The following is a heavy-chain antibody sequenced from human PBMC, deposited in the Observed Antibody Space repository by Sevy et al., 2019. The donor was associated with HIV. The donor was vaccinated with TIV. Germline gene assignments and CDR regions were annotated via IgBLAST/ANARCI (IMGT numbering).Heavy chain of an antibody. CDR1: GYTFTSYG. V-gene: IGHV1-18*04. D-gene: IGHD5-18*01. Sequence: ASVKVSFKASGYTFTSYGISWVRQAPGQGLEWMGWISAYNGNTNYAQKLQGRVTMTTDTSTTTAYMELRSLRSDDTAVYYCARDNRGYSYGYKGYWGQGTLVTVSS. CDR2: ISAYNGNT. CDR3: ARDNRGYSYGYKGY. J-gene: IGHJ4*02.